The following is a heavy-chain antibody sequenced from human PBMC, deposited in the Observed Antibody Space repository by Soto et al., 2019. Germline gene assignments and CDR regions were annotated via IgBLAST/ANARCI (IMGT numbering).Heavy chain of an antibody. D-gene: IGHD3-3*01. V-gene: IGHV4-34*01. CDR1: GGSFSGYY. Sequence: LSLTCAVYGGSFSGYYWSWIRQPPGKGLEWIGEINHSGSTNYNPSLKSRVTISVDTSKNQFSLKLSSVTAADTAVYYCASTQYYDFWSGYYPLGYWGQGTLVTVSS. CDR2: INHSGST. J-gene: IGHJ4*02. CDR3: ASTQYYDFWSGYYPLGY.